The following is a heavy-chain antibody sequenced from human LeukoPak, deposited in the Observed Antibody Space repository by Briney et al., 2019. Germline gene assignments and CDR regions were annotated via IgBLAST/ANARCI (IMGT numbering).Heavy chain of an antibody. J-gene: IGHJ4*02. CDR3: ATEAGYNFWSGYLDY. V-gene: IGHV3-15*01. CDR1: GFTFSIYA. CDR2: IKSKTDGGTT. D-gene: IGHD3-3*01. Sequence: GGSLRLSCAASGFTFSIYAMSWVRQAPGKGLEWVGRIKSKTDGGTTDYAAPVKGRFTISRDDSKNTLYLQMNSLKTEDTAVYYCATEAGYNFWSGYLDYWGQGTLVTVSS.